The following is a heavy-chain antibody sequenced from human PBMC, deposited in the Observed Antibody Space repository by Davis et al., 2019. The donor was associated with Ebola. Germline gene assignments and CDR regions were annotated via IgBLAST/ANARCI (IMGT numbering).Heavy chain of an antibody. V-gene: IGHV1-18*01. CDR2: ISAYNGNT. CDR3: ARDAQLHFMARPTY. J-gene: IGHJ4*02. CDR1: GYTFTSYG. D-gene: IGHD4-23*01. Sequence: AASVKVSCKASGYTFTSYGISWVRQAPGQGLEWMGWISAYNGNTNYAQKLQGRVTMTTDTSTSTAYMELRSLRSDDTAVYYCARDAQLHFMARPTYWGQGTLVTVSS.